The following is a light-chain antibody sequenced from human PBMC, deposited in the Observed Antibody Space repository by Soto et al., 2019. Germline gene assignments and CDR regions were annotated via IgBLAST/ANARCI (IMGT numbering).Light chain of an antibody. CDR1: TRDRGGYNY. Sequence: QPSPLSGSPGQSITPSPPETTRDRGGYNYVSWYQQHPGKAPKFMIYDVSNRPSGVSNRFSGSKSGNTASLTISGLQAEDEADYYCSSYTTSNTRQIVFGTGTKVTVL. J-gene: IGLJ1*01. CDR2: DVS. V-gene: IGLV2-14*01. CDR3: SSYTTSNTRQIV.